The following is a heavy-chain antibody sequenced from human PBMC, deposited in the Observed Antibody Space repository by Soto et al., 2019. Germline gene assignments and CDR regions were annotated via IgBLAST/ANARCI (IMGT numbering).Heavy chain of an antibody. CDR3: ARVDIHDYGDYLPLYYYYYMDV. J-gene: IGHJ6*03. V-gene: IGHV4-59*01. D-gene: IGHD4-17*01. Sequence: SETLSLTCTVSGGSISSYYWSWIRQPPGKGLEWIGYIYYSGSTNYNPSLKSRVTISVDTSKNQFSLKLSSVTAADTAVYHCARVDIHDYGDYLPLYYYYYMDVWGKGTTVTVSS. CDR2: IYYSGST. CDR1: GGSISSYY.